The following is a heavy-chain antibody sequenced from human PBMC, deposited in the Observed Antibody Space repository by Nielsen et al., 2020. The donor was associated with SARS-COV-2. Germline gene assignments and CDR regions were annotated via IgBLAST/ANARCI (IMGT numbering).Heavy chain of an antibody. CDR2: ISYDGSNK. CDR1: GFTFSSHA. J-gene: IGHJ5*02. Sequence: GESLKISCAASGFTFSSHALHWVRQAPGKGLEWVAFISYDGSNKYYADSVKGRFTISRDNSKNTLYLQMNSLRAEDTAVYYCAREGYYDSSFDPWGQGTLVTVSS. V-gene: IGHV3-30*04. D-gene: IGHD3-22*01. CDR3: AREGYYDSSFDP.